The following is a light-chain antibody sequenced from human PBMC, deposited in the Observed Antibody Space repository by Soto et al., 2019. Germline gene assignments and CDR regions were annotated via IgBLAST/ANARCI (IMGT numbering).Light chain of an antibody. V-gene: IGKV3-11*01. CDR1: HSVDIY. CDR3: QQRKYWPPRT. CDR2: DSY. Sequence: EVVLTQSPDTLSLSPGERATLSCRTSHSVDIYLAWYQQKPGQAPRLLIYDSYNRVTGIPTRFSGSGSGTDFPLTISSLEPEDSAVYYCQQRKYWPPRTFGGGTKVEI. J-gene: IGKJ4*01.